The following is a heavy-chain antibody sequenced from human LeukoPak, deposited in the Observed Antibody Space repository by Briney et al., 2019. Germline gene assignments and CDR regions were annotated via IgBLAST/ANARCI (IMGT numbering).Heavy chain of an antibody. CDR1: GYTFTGYY. D-gene: IGHD4-17*01. J-gene: IGHJ4*02. V-gene: IGHV1-2*02. Sequence: ASVTVSCTASGYTFTGYYIHWVRQAPGQGLEWMGWINPNSGGTNYAQKFQGRVTMTRDTSISTAYMELYSLRSDDTAVYYCARNGYGDYDRVSDYWGQGTLVTVSS. CDR2: INPNSGGT. CDR3: ARNGYGDYDRVSDY.